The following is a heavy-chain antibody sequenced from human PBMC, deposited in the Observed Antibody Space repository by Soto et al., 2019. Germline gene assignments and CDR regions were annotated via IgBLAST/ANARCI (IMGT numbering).Heavy chain of an antibody. Sequence: EVQLVGSGGGLVQPGGFLRLSCAASGFTFSSYWMHWVRQAPGKGLVWVSRINGDGSSTSYADSVKGRFTISRDNAKNTLYLQMNGLRAEDTAGYYCARVSGYSYGPFDYWGQGTLVTVSS. V-gene: IGHV3-74*01. J-gene: IGHJ4*02. D-gene: IGHD5-18*01. CDR2: INGDGSST. CDR1: GFTFSSYW. CDR3: ARVSGYSYGPFDY.